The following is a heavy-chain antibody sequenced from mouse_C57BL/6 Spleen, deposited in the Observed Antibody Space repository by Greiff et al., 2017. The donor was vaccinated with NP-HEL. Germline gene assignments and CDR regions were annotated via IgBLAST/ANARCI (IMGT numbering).Heavy chain of an antibody. D-gene: IGHD2-5*01. CDR3: ARSSNYLYWYFDV. J-gene: IGHJ1*03. CDR2: INPNNGGT. CDR1: GYTFTDYN. Sequence: VQLQQSGPELVKPGASVKIPCKASGYTFTDYNMDWVQQSHGKSLEWIGDINPNNGGTIYNQKFKGRATLTVDKSSSTAYMELRSLTSEDTAVYDCARSSNYLYWYFDVGGTGTTVTAS. V-gene: IGHV1-18*01.